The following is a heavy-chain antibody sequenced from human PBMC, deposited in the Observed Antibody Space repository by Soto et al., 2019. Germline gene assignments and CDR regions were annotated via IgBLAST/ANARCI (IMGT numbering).Heavy chain of an antibody. CDR1: GGAFSTYA. CDR3: ARELKAGGHFGMDV. Sequence: QVQLVQSGAEVKEPGSSVKVACQASGGAFSTYAISWVRQAPGQGLEWMGGVIPLFGTSNYLPKFQGRVSIAADRSTETVDMELSRRRFYDTAVYFCARELKAGGHFGMDVWGQGTTVTVSS. D-gene: IGHD3-16*01. J-gene: IGHJ6*02. CDR2: VIPLFGTS. V-gene: IGHV1-69*06.